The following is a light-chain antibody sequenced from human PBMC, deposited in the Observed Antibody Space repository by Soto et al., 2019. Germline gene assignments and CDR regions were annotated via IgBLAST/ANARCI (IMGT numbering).Light chain of an antibody. CDR3: QQYYSYPRT. CDR1: QGISSY. J-gene: IGKJ1*01. CDR2: AAS. Sequence: AIRMTQSPSSFSASTGDRVTITCRASQGISSYLAWYQQKPGKAPKLLIYAASTLQSGVPSRFSGSGSGTDVTLNISCLQSEDFATYYCQQYYSYPRTFGQGTKVEIK. V-gene: IGKV1-8*01.